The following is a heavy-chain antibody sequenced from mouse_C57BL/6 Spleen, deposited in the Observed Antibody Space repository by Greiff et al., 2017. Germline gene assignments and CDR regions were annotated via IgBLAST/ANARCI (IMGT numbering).Heavy chain of an antibody. J-gene: IGHJ2*01. D-gene: IGHD2-14*01. CDR2: IDPSDSYT. Sequence: QVQLQQPGAELVKPGASVNLSCKASGYTFTSYWMQWVKQRPGQGLEWIGVIDPSDSYTNYNQKVKGKATLTVDTSSSTAYMQLSSLTSEDSAVYYCARREIGNYFDYWGQGTTLTVSS. CDR3: ARREIGNYFDY. CDR1: GYTFTSYW. V-gene: IGHV1-50*01.